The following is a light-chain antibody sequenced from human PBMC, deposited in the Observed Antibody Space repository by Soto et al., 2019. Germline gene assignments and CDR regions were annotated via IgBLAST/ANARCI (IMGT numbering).Light chain of an antibody. Sequence: DVHMTQSASSLSASVENSVIIACRASQSISNHLNWYQQKPGKAPKLLIFAASSLQSGVPSRFSGSIYGPDFNLTISSLQTEDFATYYCQQSYSSPPTFGQGTKVDIK. J-gene: IGKJ1*01. V-gene: IGKV1-39*01. CDR1: QSISNH. CDR3: QQSYSSPPT. CDR2: AAS.